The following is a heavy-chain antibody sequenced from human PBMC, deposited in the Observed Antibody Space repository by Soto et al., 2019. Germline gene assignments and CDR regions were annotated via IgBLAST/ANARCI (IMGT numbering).Heavy chain of an antibody. CDR1: GGTFSSYA. CDR2: IIPIFGTA. CDR3: ARSVALYYYYGMDV. D-gene: IGHD2-15*01. Sequence: SVKVSCKASGGTFSSYAISWVRQAPGQGLEWMGGIIPIFGTANYAQKFQGRVTITADKSTSTAYMELSSLRSEDTAVYYCARSVALYYYYGMDVWGQGTTVTVSS. V-gene: IGHV1-69*06. J-gene: IGHJ6*02.